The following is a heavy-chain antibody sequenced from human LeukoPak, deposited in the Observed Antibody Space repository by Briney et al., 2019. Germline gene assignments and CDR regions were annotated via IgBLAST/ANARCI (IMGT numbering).Heavy chain of an antibody. J-gene: IGHJ4*02. CDR3: ARGIVVEGFDY. CDR1: GFSFSVFS. CDR2: ISSTSSYI. V-gene: IGHV3-21*01. D-gene: IGHD2-15*01. Sequence: GESLRLSCAASGFSFSVFSMTWVRQAPGQGLEWVSSISSTSSYIYYADSVKGRFTFSRDNAKNSLYLQMNSPRAEDTAVYYCARGIVVEGFDYWGQGTLVTVSS.